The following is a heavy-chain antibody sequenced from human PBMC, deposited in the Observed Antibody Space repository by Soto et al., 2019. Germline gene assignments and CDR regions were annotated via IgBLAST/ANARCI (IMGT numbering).Heavy chain of an antibody. V-gene: IGHV3-23*01. CDR3: AREEVSRPNTYHGLDV. CDR1: GFTFSSYA. CDR2: ISGSGGST. Sequence: PGGSLRLSCAASGFTFSSYAMSWVRQAPGKGLEWVSAISGSGGSTYYADSVKGRFTISRDDARNSLYLQMNSLRAEDTTVYYCAREEVSRPNTYHGLDVWGQGTTVTVSS. J-gene: IGHJ6*02.